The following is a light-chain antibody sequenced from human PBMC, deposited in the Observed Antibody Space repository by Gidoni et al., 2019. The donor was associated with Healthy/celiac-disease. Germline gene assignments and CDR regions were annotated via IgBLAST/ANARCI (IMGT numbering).Light chain of an antibody. CDR3: QQYGSSPPKT. CDR1: QSVSSSY. J-gene: IGKJ4*01. CDR2: GAS. Sequence: IVLTQSPGTLSLSPGERATLSCRASQSVSSSYLAWYQQKPGQAPRLLIYGASSRATGIPDRFSGSGSGTDFTLTISRLEPEDFAVYYCQQYGSSPPKTFXGXTKVXIK. V-gene: IGKV3-20*01.